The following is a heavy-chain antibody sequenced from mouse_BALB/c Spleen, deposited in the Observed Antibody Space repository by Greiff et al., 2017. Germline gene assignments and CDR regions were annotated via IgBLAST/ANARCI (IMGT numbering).Heavy chain of an antibody. V-gene: IGHV1-9*01. D-gene: IGHD1-1*02. CDR2: ILPGSGST. CDR1: GYTFSSYW. J-gene: IGHJ1*01. CDR3: ARRYGQNEWYFDV. Sequence: QVQLQQSGAELMKPGASVKISCKATGYTFSSYWIEWVKQRPGHGLEWIGEILPGSGSTNYNEKFKGKATFTADTSSNTAYMQLSSLTSEDSAVYYCARRYGQNEWYFDVWGAGTTVTVSS.